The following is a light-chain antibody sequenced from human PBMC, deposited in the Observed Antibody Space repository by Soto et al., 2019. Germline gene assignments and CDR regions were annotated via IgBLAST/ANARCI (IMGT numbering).Light chain of an antibody. CDR3: CSFTSSNTHV. V-gene: IGLV2-14*01. CDR1: SSDVGGYNY. Sequence: QSALTQPASVSGSPGQSITISCTGTSSDVGGYNYVSWYQQHPGKAPKLMIYEVSNRPSGVSNRFSGSKSGNTASLTISGLQAEDEADYYCCSFTSSNTHVLGTGTKLTVL. J-gene: IGLJ1*01. CDR2: EVS.